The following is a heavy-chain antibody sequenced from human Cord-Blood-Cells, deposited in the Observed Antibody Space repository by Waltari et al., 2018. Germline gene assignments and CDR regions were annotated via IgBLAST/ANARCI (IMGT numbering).Heavy chain of an antibody. J-gene: IGHJ4*02. CDR2: INQSGST. CDR3: ARGGIAVAGPDFDY. D-gene: IGHD6-19*01. CDR1: GGSFSGYY. Sequence: QVQLQQWGAGLLKPSETLSLTCAVYGGSFSGYYWSWIRQPPGKGLEWIGEINQSGSTNYNPSLKSRVTISVDTSKNQFSLKLSSVTAADTAVYYCARGGIAVAGPDFDYWGQGTLVTVSS. V-gene: IGHV4-34*01.